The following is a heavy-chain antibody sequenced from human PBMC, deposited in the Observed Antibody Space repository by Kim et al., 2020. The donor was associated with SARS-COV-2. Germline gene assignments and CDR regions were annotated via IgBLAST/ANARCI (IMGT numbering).Heavy chain of an antibody. V-gene: IGHV4-31*03. J-gene: IGHJ6*03. CDR3: ARAGKTVNYYYYMDV. CDR2: IYYSGST. CDR1: GGSISSGGYY. D-gene: IGHD4-4*01. Sequence: SETLSLTCTVSGGSISSGGYYWSWIRQHPGKGLEWIGYIYYSGSTYYNPSLKSRVTISVDTSKNQFSLKLSSVTAADTAVYYCARAGKTVNYYYYMDVWGKGTTVTVSS.